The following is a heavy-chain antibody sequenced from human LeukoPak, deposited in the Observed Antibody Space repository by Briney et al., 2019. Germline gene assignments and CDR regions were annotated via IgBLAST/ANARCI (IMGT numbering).Heavy chain of an antibody. CDR2: IFYSGNT. CDR3: AKTRGSRGSPHFDF. Sequence: SETLSLTCTVSGGSISSSSYYWGWIRQTPGKGLEWIANIFYSGNTYYNPSLQSRVTISVDTSTNQFSLKLSSVTAADTAVYYCAKTRGSRGSPHFDFWGQGTLVTVSS. J-gene: IGHJ4*02. V-gene: IGHV4-39*01. CDR1: GGSISSSSYY. D-gene: IGHD2-15*01.